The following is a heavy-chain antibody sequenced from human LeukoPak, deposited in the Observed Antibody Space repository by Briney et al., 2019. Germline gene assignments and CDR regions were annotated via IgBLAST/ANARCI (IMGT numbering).Heavy chain of an antibody. CDR1: GGTFSSYA. CDR3: ATDSYPYCTNGVCYAY. D-gene: IGHD2-8*01. CDR2: IIPIFGTA. Sequence: ASVKVSCKASGGTFSSYAISWVRQAPGQGLEWMGRIIPIFGTANYAQKFQGRVTITTDESTSTAYMELSSLRSEDTAVYYCATDSYPYCTNGVCYAYWGQGTLVTVSS. V-gene: IGHV1-69*05. J-gene: IGHJ4*02.